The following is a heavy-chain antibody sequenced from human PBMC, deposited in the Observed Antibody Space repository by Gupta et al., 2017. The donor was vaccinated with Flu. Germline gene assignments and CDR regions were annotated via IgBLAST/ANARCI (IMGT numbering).Heavy chain of an antibody. J-gene: IGHJ3*02. Sequence: QVQLVESGGCVVQPGRSLRLSCSAPGFTFSSDGMHWVRQAPGKGLEWVAVIWYDGSNKYYADSGKGRVTIARDNSKNTLDLQMNSLRAEDTAVYYCARDVIAGVGVVISDAFDIWGQGTMVAVSS. CDR3: ARDVIAGVGVVISDAFDI. CDR1: GFTFSSDG. CDR2: IWYDGSNK. V-gene: IGHV3-33*01. D-gene: IGHD3-3*01.